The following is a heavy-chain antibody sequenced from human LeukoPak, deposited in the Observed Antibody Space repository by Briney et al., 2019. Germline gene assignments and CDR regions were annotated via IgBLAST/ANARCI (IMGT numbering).Heavy chain of an antibody. D-gene: IGHD5-18*01. CDR3: ARDTGGGDSYGV. V-gene: IGHV4-31*03. J-gene: IGHJ4*02. Sequence: SQTLSLTCTVSGGSISGGDYYWSWIRQLPGRGLEWIGYIYDTGRSSFNPSLTSRTTNSVDTSQTQFSLTLNSMTPADSAVYYCARDTGGGDSYGVWGQGILVTVSS. CDR1: GGSISGGDYY. CDR2: IYDTGRS.